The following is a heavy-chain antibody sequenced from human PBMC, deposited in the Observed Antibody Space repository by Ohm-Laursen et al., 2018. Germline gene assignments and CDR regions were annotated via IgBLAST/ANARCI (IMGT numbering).Heavy chain of an antibody. V-gene: IGHV4-34*01. D-gene: IGHD3-10*01. Sequence: SDTLSLTCAVYGGSFSGYYWSWIRQPPGKGLEWIGSIYHSGSTNYNPSLKSRVTISVDTSKNQFSLKLSSVTAADTAVYYCARRGDKGRSFDYWGQGTLVTVSS. J-gene: IGHJ4*02. CDR3: ARRGDKGRSFDY. CDR1: GGSFSGYY. CDR2: IYHSGST.